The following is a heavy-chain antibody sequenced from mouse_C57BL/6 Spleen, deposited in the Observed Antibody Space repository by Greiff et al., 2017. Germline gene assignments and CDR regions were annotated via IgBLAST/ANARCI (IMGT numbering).Heavy chain of an antibody. Sequence: EVKLVESGGGLVKPGGSLKLSCAASGFTFSSYAMSWVRQTPEKRLEWVATISDGGSYTYYPDNVKGRFTISRDNAKNNLYLQMGHLKSEDTAMYYCGRVLLRSFDYWGQGTTLTVSS. CDR1: GFTFSSYA. CDR3: GRVLLRSFDY. J-gene: IGHJ2*01. CDR2: ISDGGSYT. V-gene: IGHV5-4*03. D-gene: IGHD1-1*01.